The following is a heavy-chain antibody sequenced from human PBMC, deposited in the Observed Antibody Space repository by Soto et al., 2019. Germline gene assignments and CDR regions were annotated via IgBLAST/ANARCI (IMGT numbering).Heavy chain of an antibody. CDR3: AKVWIMSATNVGFSGLPY. D-gene: IGHD5-12*01. CDR2: ISDSGGLT. J-gene: IGHJ4*02. CDR1: GFTFSTYA. Sequence: EVQLLESGGGLVQPGGSLRLSCAASGFTFSTYAMNWVRQAPGKGLEWVAGISDSGGLTYYADSVKGRFTISRDNSKNTLFLQMNSLGVEDTAIYYCAKVWIMSATNVGFSGLPYCGQGTLVTVS. V-gene: IGHV3-23*01.